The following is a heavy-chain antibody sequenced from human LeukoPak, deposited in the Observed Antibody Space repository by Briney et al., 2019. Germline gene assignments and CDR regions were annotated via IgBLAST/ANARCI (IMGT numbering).Heavy chain of an antibody. D-gene: IGHD2-8*01. J-gene: IGHJ5*02. V-gene: IGHV3-23*01. CDR1: GFTFSSYA. CDR2: ISGSGGST. Sequence: GGSLILSCAASGFTFSSYAMSWVRQAPGKGLEWGSAISGSGGSTYYADSVKGRFTISRDNSKNTLYLQMNSLRAEDTAVYYCAKDRLYSDTNWFDPWGQGTLVTVSS. CDR3: AKDRLYSDTNWFDP.